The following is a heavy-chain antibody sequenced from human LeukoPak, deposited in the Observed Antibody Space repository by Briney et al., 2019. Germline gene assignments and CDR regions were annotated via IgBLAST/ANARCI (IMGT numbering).Heavy chain of an antibody. CDR1: GFTFSSSG. CDR2: IRYDGSTK. V-gene: IGHV3-30*02. CDR3: VKDRGGTYYFDF. Sequence: GGSLILSCAASGFTFSSSGTHWVRQAPGKGLEWVTFIRYDGSTKSYADSVKGRFTISRDNSKNTLYLQMNSLRAEDTAVYYCVKDRGGTYYFDFWGQGTPVTVSS. D-gene: IGHD1-26*01. J-gene: IGHJ4*02.